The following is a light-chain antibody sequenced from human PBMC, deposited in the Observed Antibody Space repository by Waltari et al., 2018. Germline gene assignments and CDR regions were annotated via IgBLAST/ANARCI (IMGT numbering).Light chain of an antibody. J-gene: IGLJ2*01. Sequence: QSVLTQPPSASGTPGQRVTISCSGSRSNIGSNYVYWYQQLPGTAPKLLIYSNNPRPSGVPDRFSGSKSDTSASLAISGLRSEDEADYYCAAWDDSLSGPVFGGGTKLTVL. V-gene: IGLV1-47*01. CDR3: AAWDDSLSGPV. CDR1: RSNIGSNY. CDR2: SNN.